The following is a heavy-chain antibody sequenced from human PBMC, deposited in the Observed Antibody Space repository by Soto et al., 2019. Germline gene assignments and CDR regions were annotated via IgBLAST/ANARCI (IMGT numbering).Heavy chain of an antibody. CDR1: GYTFTSYG. V-gene: IGHV1-18*01. CDR3: ARDLITMVRGTWFDP. Sequence: QVQLVQSGAEVKKPGASVKVSCKASGYTFTSYGISWVRQAPGQGLEWMGWISAYNGNTNYAQKLQGRVTMTTDTPTSTAYMELRSLRSDDTAVYYCARDLITMVRGTWFDPWGQGTLVTVSS. D-gene: IGHD3-10*01. CDR2: ISAYNGNT. J-gene: IGHJ5*02.